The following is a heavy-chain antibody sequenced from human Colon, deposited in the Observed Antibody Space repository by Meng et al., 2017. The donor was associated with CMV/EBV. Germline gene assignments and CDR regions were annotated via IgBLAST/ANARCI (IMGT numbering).Heavy chain of an antibody. Sequence: SGPTLVKPTETLTLTCTVSGFSLSDANVGVAWVRQSPGKALEWLALIDWDDDKYYSTSLKTRLTISKDTSKNQVVLTMTNMDPVDTATYYCARSYSSSPYYYGMDVWGQGTTVTVSS. CDR1: GFSLSDANVG. V-gene: IGHV2-70*18. J-gene: IGHJ6*02. CDR2: IDWDDDK. D-gene: IGHD6-6*01. CDR3: ARSYSSSPYYYGMDV.